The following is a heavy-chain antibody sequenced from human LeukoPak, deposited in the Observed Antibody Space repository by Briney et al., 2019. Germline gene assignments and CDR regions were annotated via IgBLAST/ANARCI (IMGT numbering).Heavy chain of an antibody. CDR2: MNPKSGNT. Sequence: ASVKVSCKASGYSFTTYDINWVRQATGQGLEWMGWMNPKSGNTGYAQKSQGRVTMTRNTSISTAYMELSSLRSEDTAVYYCARVGSSQRLYYYMDVWGKGTTVTVSS. CDR1: GYSFTTYD. J-gene: IGHJ6*03. CDR3: ARVGSSQRLYYYMDV. D-gene: IGHD1-26*01. V-gene: IGHV1-8*01.